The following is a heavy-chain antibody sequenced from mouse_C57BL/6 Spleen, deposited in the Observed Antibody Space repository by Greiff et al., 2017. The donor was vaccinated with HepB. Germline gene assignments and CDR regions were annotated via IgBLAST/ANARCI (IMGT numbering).Heavy chain of an antibody. D-gene: IGHD3-1*01. CDR1: GYTFTSYW. V-gene: IGHV1-50*01. CDR3: ARTERHVGAD. Sequence: QVQLQQPGAELVKPGASVKLSCKASGYTFTSYWMQWVKQRPGQGLEWIGEIDPSDSYTNYNQKFKGKATLTVDTSSSTAYMQLSSLTSEDSAVYYCARTERHVGADWGQRTSVTVSS. CDR2: IDPSDSYT. J-gene: IGHJ4*01.